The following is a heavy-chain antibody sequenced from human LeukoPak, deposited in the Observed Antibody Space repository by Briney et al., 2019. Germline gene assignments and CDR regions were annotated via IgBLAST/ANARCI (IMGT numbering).Heavy chain of an antibody. Sequence: SETLSLTCTVSGGSISSSSYYWGWIRQSPGKGLEWIGNIYPGGNTYPNPSLKSRVTMSVDTSKNQFSLKMSSVTAADTAVYYCARFSVSQAWFDPWGRGTLVTVSS. V-gene: IGHV4-39*07. CDR2: IYPGGNT. CDR1: GGSISSSSYY. CDR3: ARFSVSQAWFDP. J-gene: IGHJ5*02. D-gene: IGHD1-14*01.